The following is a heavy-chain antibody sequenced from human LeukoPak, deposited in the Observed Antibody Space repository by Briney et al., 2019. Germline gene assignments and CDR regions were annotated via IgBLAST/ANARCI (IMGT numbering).Heavy chain of an antibody. Sequence: ASVKVSCKVSGYTLTELSMHWVRQAPGKGLEWMGGFDPEDGETIYAQKFQGRVTMTEDTAYMELSSLRSEDTAVYYCATESRIQLWLGAFDIWGQGTMVTVSS. CDR1: GYTLTELS. J-gene: IGHJ3*02. D-gene: IGHD5-18*01. CDR3: ATESRIQLWLGAFDI. CDR2: FDPEDGET. V-gene: IGHV1-24*01.